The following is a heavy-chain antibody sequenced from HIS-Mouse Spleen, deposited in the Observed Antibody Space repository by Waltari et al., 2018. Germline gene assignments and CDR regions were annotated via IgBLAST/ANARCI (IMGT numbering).Heavy chain of an antibody. Sequence: QLQLQDSGPGLVKPSENLSLTCTVSGGSISSSSYYWGGIRKPPGKGLEWIGSIYYSGSTYYNPSLKSRVTISVDTSKNQFSLKLSSVTAADTAVYYCARDPRWNDGIDYWGQGTLVTVSS. CDR1: GGSISSSSYY. D-gene: IGHD1-1*01. CDR2: IYYSGST. CDR3: ARDPRWNDGIDY. J-gene: IGHJ4*02. V-gene: IGHV4-39*07.